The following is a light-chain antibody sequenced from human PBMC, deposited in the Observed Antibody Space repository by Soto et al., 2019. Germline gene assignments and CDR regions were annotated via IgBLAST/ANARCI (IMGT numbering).Light chain of an antibody. J-gene: IGKJ5*01. Sequence: IQLTHSPSSLSASVGDRVTITCRASQGISSYLAWYQQKPGKAPKLLIYAASTLQSGVPSRFSGSGSGTDFTLTISSLQPEDFATYYCQQLNSYPTFGQGTRLEIK. CDR1: QGISSY. V-gene: IGKV1-9*01. CDR3: QQLNSYPT. CDR2: AAS.